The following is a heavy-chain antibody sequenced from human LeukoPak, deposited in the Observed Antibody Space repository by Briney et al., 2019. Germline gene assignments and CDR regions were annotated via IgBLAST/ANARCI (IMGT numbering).Heavy chain of an antibody. CDR3: ARVVGYGSNSGIVGSRNWFGP. Sequence: SQTLSLTCTVSRGSITSGAYYWSWIRQPAGKGLEWIGRIHTSGSTNYNPSLESRVTISVDTSKNQFSLKLSSVTAADTAVYYCARVVGYGSNSGIVGSRNWFGPWGQGTLVTVSS. J-gene: IGHJ5*02. D-gene: IGHD4-23*01. CDR1: RGSITSGAYY. V-gene: IGHV4-61*02. CDR2: IHTSGST.